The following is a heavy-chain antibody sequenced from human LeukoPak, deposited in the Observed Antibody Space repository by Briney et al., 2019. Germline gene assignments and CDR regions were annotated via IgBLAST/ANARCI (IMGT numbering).Heavy chain of an antibody. J-gene: IGHJ3*02. CDR2: INPSGGST. CDR1: GYTFTSYY. Sequence: ASVKVSCKASGYTFTSYYMHWVRQAPGQGLEWMGIINPSGGSTSYAQKFQGRVTMTRDTSTSTVYMELSSLRSEDTAAYYCARAVYGDKGGGAFDIWGQGTMVTVSS. V-gene: IGHV1-46*01. D-gene: IGHD4-23*01. CDR3: ARAVYGDKGGGAFDI.